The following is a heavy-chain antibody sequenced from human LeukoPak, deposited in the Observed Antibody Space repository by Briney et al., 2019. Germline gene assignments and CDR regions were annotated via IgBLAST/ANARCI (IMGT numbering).Heavy chain of an antibody. CDR3: ARDSLGGYCSSATCILGVY. V-gene: IGHV1-3*01. D-gene: IGHD2-2*01. Sequence: GASVKVSCKASGYTFTSYAMHWVRQAPGQRLEWMGWINAGNGNTKYSQKFQGRVTITRDTSASTAYMELSSLRSEDTAVYYCARDSLGGYCSSATCILGVYWGQGTLVAVSS. J-gene: IGHJ4*02. CDR2: INAGNGNT. CDR1: GYTFTSYA.